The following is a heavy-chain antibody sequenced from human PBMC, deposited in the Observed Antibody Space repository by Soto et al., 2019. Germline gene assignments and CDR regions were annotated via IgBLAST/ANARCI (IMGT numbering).Heavy chain of an antibody. Sequence: GGSLRLSCAASGFTVSSNYMSWVRQAPGKGLEWVSVIYSGGSTYYADSMKGRFTISRDNSKNTLYLQMNSLRAEDTAVYYCASGSSGAEYFQHWGQGTLVTVSS. J-gene: IGHJ1*01. CDR2: IYSGGST. CDR1: GFTVSSNY. V-gene: IGHV3-53*01. D-gene: IGHD6-19*01. CDR3: ASGSSGAEYFQH.